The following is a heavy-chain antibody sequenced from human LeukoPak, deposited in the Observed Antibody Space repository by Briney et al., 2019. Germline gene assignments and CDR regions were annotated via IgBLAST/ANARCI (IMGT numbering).Heavy chain of an antibody. J-gene: IGHJ4*02. Sequence: GGSLRLSCAAPGFTVSNSYMSWVRQAPGKGLEWVSVIYSGGTTYYADSVKGRFTISRDNSNNTMYLQMNSLKVEDTAVYYCGVNSDYWGQGTLVTVSS. CDR2: IYSGGTT. CDR1: GFTVSNSY. V-gene: IGHV3-53*01. D-gene: IGHD4-23*01. CDR3: GVNSDY.